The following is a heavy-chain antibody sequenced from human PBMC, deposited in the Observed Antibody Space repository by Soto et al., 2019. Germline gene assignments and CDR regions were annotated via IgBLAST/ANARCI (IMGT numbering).Heavy chain of an antibody. CDR1: GFTFSSYA. CDR2: ISYDGSNK. CDR3: ARETVDTAMVS. J-gene: IGHJ4*02. Sequence: QVQLVESGGGVVQPGRSLRLSCAASGFTFSSYAMHWVRQAPGKGLEWVAVISYDGSNKYYADSVKGRFTISRDNAKNTLYLQMNSLRAEDTAVYYCARETVDTAMVSWGQGTLVTVSS. D-gene: IGHD5-18*01. V-gene: IGHV3-30-3*01.